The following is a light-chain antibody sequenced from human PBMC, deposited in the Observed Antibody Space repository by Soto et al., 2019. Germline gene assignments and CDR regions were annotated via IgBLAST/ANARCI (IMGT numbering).Light chain of an antibody. Sequence: EIVMTQSPATLSVSPGESATLSCRFSQYVSVRFLAWYQQKPGQAPRLLIYGASDRATGIPDRFTGSGSGTDFTLTINRLEPEDFAVYFCQQYGSSPQTFGQGTKVDIK. J-gene: IGKJ1*01. V-gene: IGKV3-20*01. CDR3: QQYGSSPQT. CDR2: GAS. CDR1: QYVSVRF.